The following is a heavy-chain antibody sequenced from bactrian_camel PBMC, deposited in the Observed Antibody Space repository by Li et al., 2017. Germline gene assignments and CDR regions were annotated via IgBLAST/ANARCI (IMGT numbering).Heavy chain of an antibody. J-gene: IGHJ4*01. CDR1: GFTFSSYS. V-gene: IGHV3S6*01. D-gene: IGHD6*01. CDR3: ASKVGMYGPNWSKLRFDS. CDR2: IYSDGSNT. Sequence: VQLVESGGGLVQPGGSLRLSCAAPGFTFSSYSIGWVRQAPGKGLEWVSSIYSDGSNTYYADSVKGRFSISRDIASRTLYLQMSNLKPEDTALYYCASKVGMYGPNWSKLRFDSRGPGTQVTVS.